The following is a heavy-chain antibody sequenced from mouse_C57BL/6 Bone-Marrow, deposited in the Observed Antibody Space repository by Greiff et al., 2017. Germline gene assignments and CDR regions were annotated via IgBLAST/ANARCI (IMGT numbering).Heavy chain of an antibody. V-gene: IGHV1-69*01. D-gene: IGHD2-3*01. CDR3: ARGGYLAWFAY. CDR2: IDPSDSYT. Sequence: QVQLQQPGAELVMPGASVKLSCKASGYTFTSYWMHWVKQRPGQGLEWIGEIDPSDSYTNYNQKFQGKSTLTVDKSSSTAYMQLSSLTSEDSAVYYCARGGYLAWFAYWGQGTLVTVSA. J-gene: IGHJ3*01. CDR1: GYTFTSYW.